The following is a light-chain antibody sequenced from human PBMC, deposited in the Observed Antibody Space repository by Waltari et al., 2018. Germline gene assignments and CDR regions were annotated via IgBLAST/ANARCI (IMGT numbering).Light chain of an antibody. CDR3: ATWDDSLNAWM. J-gene: IGLJ3*02. CDR1: SSNIGSNT. CDR2: GNN. Sequence: QSVLTQPPSASGTPGPRVTISCSGSSSNIGSNTVNWYQHLPGTAPKLLIYGNNQRPSGVPDRFSGSKSGTSASLAISGLQSEDEADYYCATWDDSLNAWMFGGGTKLTAL. V-gene: IGLV1-44*01.